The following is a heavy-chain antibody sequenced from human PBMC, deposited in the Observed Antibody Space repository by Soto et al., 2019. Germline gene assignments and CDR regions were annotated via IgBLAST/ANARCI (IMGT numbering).Heavy chain of an antibody. Sequence: PGGSLRLSCAASGFTFSSYWMHWVRQAPGKGLVWVSRINSDGSSTSYADSVKGRFTISRDNAKNTLYLQMNSLRAEDTAVYYCARDGVYSSSWDPAEQWPPMDGMDVWGQGTTVTVSS. V-gene: IGHV3-74*01. CDR2: INSDGSST. D-gene: IGHD6-13*01. J-gene: IGHJ6*02. CDR1: GFTFSSYW. CDR3: ARDGVYSSSWDPAEQWPPMDGMDV.